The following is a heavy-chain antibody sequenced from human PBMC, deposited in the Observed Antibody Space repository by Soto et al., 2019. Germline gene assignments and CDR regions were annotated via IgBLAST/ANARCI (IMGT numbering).Heavy chain of an antibody. J-gene: IGHJ6*02. V-gene: IGHV1-58*01. CDR1: GFTFTSSA. CDR3: AADAGALYYYCGMDV. D-gene: IGHD3-3*02. Sequence: QMQLVQSGPEVKKPGTSVKVSCKASGFTFTSSAVQWVRQARGQRLEWIGWIVVGSGNTNYAQKFQERVTITRDMSTSTAYMELSSLRSEDTAVYYCAADAGALYYYCGMDVWGQGTTVTVSS. CDR2: IVVGSGNT.